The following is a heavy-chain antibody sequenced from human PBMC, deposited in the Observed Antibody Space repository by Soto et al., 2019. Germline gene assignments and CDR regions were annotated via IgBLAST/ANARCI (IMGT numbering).Heavy chain of an antibody. CDR3: ARDREAIYCGGDCTHAFDI. D-gene: IGHD2-21*02. Sequence: GGSLRLSCAASGFTFSSYAMHWVRQAPGKGLEWVAVISYDGSNRYYADSVKGRFTISRDNSKNTLYLQMNSLRAEDTAVYYCARDREAIYCGGDCTHAFDIWGQGTMVTVSS. CDR2: ISYDGSNR. V-gene: IGHV3-30-3*01. CDR1: GFTFSSYA. J-gene: IGHJ3*02.